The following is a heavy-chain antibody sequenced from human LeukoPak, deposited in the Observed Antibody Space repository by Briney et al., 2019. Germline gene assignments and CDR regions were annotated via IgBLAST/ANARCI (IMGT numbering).Heavy chain of an antibody. CDR1: GFTFDDYA. CDR3: AKDMSQGDYPESGMDV. Sequence: PGRSLRLSCAASGFTFDDYAMHWVRQAPGKGLEWVSGITWNRDNIGYGDSVKGRFTISRDNAKNSLYLQMNSLRAEDTALYYCAKDMSQGDYPESGMDVWGQGTTVTVSS. J-gene: IGHJ6*02. CDR2: ITWNRDNI. D-gene: IGHD4-17*01. V-gene: IGHV3-9*01.